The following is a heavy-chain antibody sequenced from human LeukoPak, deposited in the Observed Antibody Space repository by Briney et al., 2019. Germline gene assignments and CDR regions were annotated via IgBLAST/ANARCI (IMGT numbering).Heavy chain of an antibody. CDR2: IKQDGSEK. Sequence: GGSLRLSCAASGFTFSSYWMSWVRQAPGKGLEWVANIKQDGSEKYYVDSVKGRFTISRDNAKNSLYLQMNSLRAEDTALYYCAKDKSYDSSGYLDWGQGTLVTVSS. D-gene: IGHD3-22*01. J-gene: IGHJ4*02. V-gene: IGHV3-7*03. CDR1: GFTFSSYW. CDR3: AKDKSYDSSGYLD.